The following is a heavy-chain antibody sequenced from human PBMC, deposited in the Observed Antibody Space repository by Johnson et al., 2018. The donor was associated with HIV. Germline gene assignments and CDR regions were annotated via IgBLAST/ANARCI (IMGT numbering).Heavy chain of an antibody. V-gene: IGHV3-30-3*01. D-gene: IGHD6-19*01. J-gene: IGHJ3*02. CDR2: ISYDGSTE. CDR1: GFTFNNYA. CDR3: ARAVADGWYSHDAFDI. Sequence: VQLVESGGGVVQPGRSLRLSCAASGFTFNNYAMHWVRQAPGKGLEWVAVISYDGSTEFYADSVKGRFTISRDHAKNSLYLQMNSLRAEDTAVYYCARAVADGWYSHDAFDIWGQGTMVTVSS.